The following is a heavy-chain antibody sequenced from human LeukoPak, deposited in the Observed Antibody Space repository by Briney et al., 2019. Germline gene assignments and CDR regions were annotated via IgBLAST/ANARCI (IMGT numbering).Heavy chain of an antibody. Sequence: PGGSLRLSCAASGFTFGDYAMHWVRQAPGKGLEWVSAISGSGGSTYYADSVKGRFTISRDNSKNTLYLQMNSLRAEDTAVYYCARGWRNYFDYWGQGTLVTVSS. CDR2: ISGSGGST. V-gene: IGHV3-23*01. J-gene: IGHJ4*02. CDR1: GFTFGDYA. CDR3: ARGWRNYFDY. D-gene: IGHD2-15*01.